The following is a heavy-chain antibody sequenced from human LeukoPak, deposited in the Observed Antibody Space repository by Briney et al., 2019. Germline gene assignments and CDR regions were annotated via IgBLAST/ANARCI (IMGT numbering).Heavy chain of an antibody. Sequence: SETLSLTCTVSGGSISSGDYYWSWIRQPPGKALKWIGYIYYSGSTYYNPSLKSRVTISVDTSKNQFSLKLSSVTAADTAVYYCAREPAAMGWFDPWGQGTLVTVSS. CDR1: GGSISSGDYY. CDR2: IYYSGST. D-gene: IGHD2-2*01. CDR3: AREPAAMGWFDP. V-gene: IGHV4-30-4*01. J-gene: IGHJ5*02.